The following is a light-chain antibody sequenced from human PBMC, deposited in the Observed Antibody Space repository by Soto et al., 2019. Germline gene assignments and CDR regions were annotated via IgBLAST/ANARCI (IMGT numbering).Light chain of an antibody. CDR3: QQRNGSPWT. Sequence: IQLTQSPSSLSASVGDRVTITCRASPAIASFLAWYQQKPGTAPKLLIYGASTLQSGVPSRFSGSRSGTDYTLTIASLQPEDFASYYFQQRNGSPWTFGQGTKVEIK. J-gene: IGKJ1*01. CDR1: PAIASF. CDR2: GAS. V-gene: IGKV1-9*01.